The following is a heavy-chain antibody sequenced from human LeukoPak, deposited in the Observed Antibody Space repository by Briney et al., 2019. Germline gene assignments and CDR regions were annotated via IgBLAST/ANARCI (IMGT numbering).Heavy chain of an antibody. D-gene: IGHD5-24*01. V-gene: IGHV3-23*01. CDR2: ISGSGSTT. CDR1: GFTFSSYA. CDR3: AKEGLHHYYYGMDV. J-gene: IGHJ6*02. Sequence: GGSLRLSCAASGFTFSSYAMSWVRQAPGKGLEWFSAISGSGSTTYYADSVKGRSTISRDNSKSTLYLQMSSLRADDTAVYYCAKEGLHHYYYGMDVWGQGTTVTVSS.